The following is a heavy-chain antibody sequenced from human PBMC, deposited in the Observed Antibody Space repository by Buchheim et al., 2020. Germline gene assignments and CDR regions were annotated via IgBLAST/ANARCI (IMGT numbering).Heavy chain of an antibody. CDR3: ARAPTFGVVIFPLYFDY. J-gene: IGHJ4*02. D-gene: IGHD3-3*01. V-gene: IGHV3-30-3*01. CDR2: ISYDGSNK. Sequence: QVQLVESGGGVVQPGRSLRLSCAASGFTFSSYAMHWVRQAPGKGLEWVAVISYDGSNKYYADSVKGRFTISRDNSKNTLYLQMNSLRAEDTAVYYCARAPTFGVVIFPLYFDYWGQGTL. CDR1: GFTFSSYA.